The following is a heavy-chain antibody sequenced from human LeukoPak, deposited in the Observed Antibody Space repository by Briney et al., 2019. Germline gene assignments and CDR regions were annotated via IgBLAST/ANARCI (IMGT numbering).Heavy chain of an antibody. Sequence: ASVKVSCKASGYTFTTYGISWVRQAPGQGLEWMGWISAYNGNTNTNYAQKLQGRVTMTTDTSTSTAYMELRSLRSDDTAVYYCARDTGCSGGSCYYPMISDYWGQGTLVTVSS. CDR2: ISAYNGNTNT. J-gene: IGHJ4*02. CDR1: GYTFTTYG. CDR3: ARDTGCSGGSCYYPMISDY. V-gene: IGHV1-18*01. D-gene: IGHD2-15*01.